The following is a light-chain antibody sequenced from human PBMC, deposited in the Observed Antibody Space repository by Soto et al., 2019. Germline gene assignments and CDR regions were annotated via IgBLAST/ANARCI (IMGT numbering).Light chain of an antibody. Sequence: DIPMTQSPSAMSASVGDRVTITCRASQDISTSLAWFQQKPGKVPERLIYGASNLQSGVPSRFSGSGSGTEFSLTISSLLAEDFATYYCVQHYSYPLTFAGGTKVEIK. J-gene: IGKJ4*01. CDR1: QDISTS. V-gene: IGKV1-17*03. CDR3: VQHYSYPLT. CDR2: GAS.